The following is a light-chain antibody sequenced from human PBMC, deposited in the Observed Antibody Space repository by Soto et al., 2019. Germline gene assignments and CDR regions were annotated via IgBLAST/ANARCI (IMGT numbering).Light chain of an antibody. J-gene: IGKJ1*01. CDR3: QQHGSSPPT. Sequence: EIVLTQSPGTLSLSLGERATLSCRASQSVSSSYLAWYQQRPGQPPRLLISGASSRATGIPDRFSGSGSGTDFTLTISRLEPEDFAVYYCQQHGSSPPTFGQGTKVEIK. CDR1: QSVSSSY. CDR2: GAS. V-gene: IGKV3-20*01.